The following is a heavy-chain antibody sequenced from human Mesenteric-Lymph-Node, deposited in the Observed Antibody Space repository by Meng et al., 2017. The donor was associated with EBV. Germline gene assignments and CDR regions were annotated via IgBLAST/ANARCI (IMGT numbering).Heavy chain of an antibody. V-gene: IGHV3-11*01. CDR1: GFTFSDYY. Sequence: QVQRVESGGGLVKPGGSLRLSCTVSGFTFSDYYMNWIRQAPGKRLEWISYISTDGGTIHYRDSVKGRFTISRDNAKKSLYLQMNNLRADDTAIYYCARGTLRAELGTDYWGQGTLVTVSS. CDR2: ISTDGGTI. D-gene: IGHD7-27*01. J-gene: IGHJ4*02. CDR3: ARGTLRAELGTDY.